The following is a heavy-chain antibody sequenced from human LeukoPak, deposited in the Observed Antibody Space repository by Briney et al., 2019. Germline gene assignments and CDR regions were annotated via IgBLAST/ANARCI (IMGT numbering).Heavy chain of an antibody. D-gene: IGHD4-23*01. V-gene: IGHV3-30*04. Sequence: GGSLRLSCVGSGSTFSSFSMHWVRQAPGNGLEWVAVISHDGSHKYYADSVKGRFTISRDNSKNTLSLQMNTLRPEDTGLFYCARDPNRLADYGGDYFDHWGQGTLVTVSS. CDR3: ARDPNRLADYGGDYFDH. CDR2: ISHDGSHK. CDR1: GSTFSSFS. J-gene: IGHJ4*02.